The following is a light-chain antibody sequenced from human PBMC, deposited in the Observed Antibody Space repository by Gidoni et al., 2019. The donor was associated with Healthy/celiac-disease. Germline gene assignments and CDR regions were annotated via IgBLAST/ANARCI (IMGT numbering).Light chain of an antibody. V-gene: IGKV3-15*01. J-gene: IGKJ2*03. CDR3: QQYNNWPPLS. CDR2: GAS. CDR1: QSVSSN. Sequence: EIVMTQSPATLSVSPGERATLSCRASQSVSSNLAWYQQKPGQAPRLLIYGASTRATGIQAMFSVSGSGTEFTLTISSLQSEDFAVYYCQQYNNWPPLSFGQGTKLEIK.